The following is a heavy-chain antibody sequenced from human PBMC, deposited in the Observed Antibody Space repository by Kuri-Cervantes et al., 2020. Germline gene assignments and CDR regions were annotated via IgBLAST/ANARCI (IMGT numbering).Heavy chain of an antibody. CDR2: IYHSGSA. CDR3: ARYWFRGYFQH. D-gene: IGHD3-10*01. Sequence: SETLSLTCTVSGYSISSGYYWGWIRQPPGKGLEWIGNIYHSGSAYYNPSLKSRVTISVDTSKNQFSLKLSSVTAADTAVYYCARYWFRGYFQHWGQGTLVTVSS. V-gene: IGHV4-38-2*02. CDR1: GYSISSGYY. J-gene: IGHJ1*01.